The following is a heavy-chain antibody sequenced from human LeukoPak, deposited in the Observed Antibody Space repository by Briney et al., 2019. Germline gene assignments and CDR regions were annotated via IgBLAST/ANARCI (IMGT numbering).Heavy chain of an antibody. V-gene: IGHV1-69*05. D-gene: IGHD2-2*01. CDR1: GGTFSSYA. J-gene: IGHJ5*02. Sequence: SVKVSCKASGGTFSSYAISWVRQAPGQGLEWMGGIIPIFGTANYAQKFQGRVTITTDESTSTAYMELSSLRSEDTAVYYCARDRYCSSTSRHLPGNNWFDPWGQGTLVTVSS. CDR2: IIPIFGTA. CDR3: ARDRYCSSTSRHLPGNNWFDP.